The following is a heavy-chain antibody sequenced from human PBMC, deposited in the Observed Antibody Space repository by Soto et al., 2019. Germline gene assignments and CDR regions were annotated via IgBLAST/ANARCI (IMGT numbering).Heavy chain of an antibody. V-gene: IGHV1-3*02. Sequence: ASVKVSCKASGYTFTSYAMNWVRQAPGQRLEWMGWSNAGNGNTKYSQEFQGRVTITRDTSASTAYMELSSLRSEDMAVYYCARGSPGGSYYYGMDVWGQGTTVTVSS. D-gene: IGHD3-16*01. CDR1: GYTFTSYA. CDR3: ARGSPGGSYYYGMDV. J-gene: IGHJ6*02. CDR2: SNAGNGNT.